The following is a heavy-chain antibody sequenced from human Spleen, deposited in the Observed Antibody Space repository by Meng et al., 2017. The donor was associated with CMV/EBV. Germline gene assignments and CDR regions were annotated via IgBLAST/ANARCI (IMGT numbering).Heavy chain of an antibody. Sequence: LRIACAAFGERFSSYAMNWGRQGKGKGLEWVAGIMKSGDNKYYADSVKGRFTISRDNSKNTLYLQMNSLRAEDTAVYYCAKDGSLDYWGQGTLVTVSS. CDR2: IMKSGDNK. CDR1: GERFSSYA. J-gene: IGHJ4*02. CDR3: AKDGSLDY. V-gene: IGHV3-23*01.